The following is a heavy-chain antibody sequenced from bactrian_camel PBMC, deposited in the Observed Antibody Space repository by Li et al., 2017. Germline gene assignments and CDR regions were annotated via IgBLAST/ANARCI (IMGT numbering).Heavy chain of an antibody. D-gene: IGHD2*01. V-gene: IGHV3S1*01. CDR1: GAHSNSAC. Sequence: HVQLVESGGGSVQAGGTLNLSCTVSGAHSNSACMGWFRQAPGTECEGVAAIETGRGTASYCDSVKGRFTISQDNAKNTVTLQMNNLSPEDTATYYCARDPGGIWCSVSNPNTYHFWGQGTQVTVS. CDR3: ARDPGGIWCSVSNPNTYHF. J-gene: IGHJ4*01. CDR2: IETGRGTA.